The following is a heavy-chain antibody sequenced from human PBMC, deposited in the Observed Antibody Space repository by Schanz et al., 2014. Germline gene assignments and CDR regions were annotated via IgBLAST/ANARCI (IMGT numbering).Heavy chain of an antibody. CDR2: MNPNSGDT. CDR1: GYPFTSDD. Sequence: QVQLVQSGAEVKKPGASVTVSCRASGYPFTSDDITWVRQAPGQGLEWMGWMNPNSGDTGYPRKFQDRVTMTRNTSISTAYMELNSLTSEDTAVYYCARVSMEFERGKSYYYYLDVWATGITVIVSS. V-gene: IGHV1-8*01. D-gene: IGHD3-10*01. CDR3: ARVSMEFERGKSYYYYLDV. J-gene: IGHJ6*03.